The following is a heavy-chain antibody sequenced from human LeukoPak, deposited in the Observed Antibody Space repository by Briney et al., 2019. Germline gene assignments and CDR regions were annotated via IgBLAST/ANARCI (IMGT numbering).Heavy chain of an antibody. J-gene: IGHJ4*02. D-gene: IGHD3-10*01. CDR1: GFRFSTYA. CDR2: ITSSGSST. CDR3: AKVASYSRSEYGSGSFDS. Sequence: GGSLRLSCAASGFRFSTYAMNWVRQAPGKGLEWVSAITSSGSSTYYTDSVKGRFTISRDNSKNTLYLQLNSLGAEDTAVYFCAKVASYSRSEYGSGSFDSWGQGTLVTVS. V-gene: IGHV3-23*01.